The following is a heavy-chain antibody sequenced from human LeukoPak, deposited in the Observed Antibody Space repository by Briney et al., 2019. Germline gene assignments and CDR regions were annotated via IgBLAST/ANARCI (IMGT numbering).Heavy chain of an antibody. J-gene: IGHJ3*02. CDR2: IYSGGNT. Sequence: GGSLRLSCAASGFTVSSNHMSWVRQAPGKGLEWVSVIYSGGNTNYADSVKGRFTISRDNSKNTVYLQMNSLKTEDTAVYYCTTEVATPLEAFDIWGQGTMVTVSS. CDR1: GFTVSSNH. V-gene: IGHV3-53*01. CDR3: TTEVATPLEAFDI. D-gene: IGHD5-12*01.